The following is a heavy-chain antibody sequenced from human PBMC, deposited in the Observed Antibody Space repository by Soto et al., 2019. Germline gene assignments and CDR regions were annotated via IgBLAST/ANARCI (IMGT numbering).Heavy chain of an antibody. Sequence: QVPLVQSGGEVKTPGASVKVSCTASGYTFASFGVTWVRQAPGQGLEWVGWISAYNGATHYAQKFQGRVTLTTDTSTNTVSLELRILKADDTSLYYCVRDDIAVSGATPDYWGQGTLVTVSS. CDR2: ISAYNGAT. CDR1: GYTFASFG. CDR3: VRDDIAVSGATPDY. D-gene: IGHD6-19*01. V-gene: IGHV1-18*01. J-gene: IGHJ4*02.